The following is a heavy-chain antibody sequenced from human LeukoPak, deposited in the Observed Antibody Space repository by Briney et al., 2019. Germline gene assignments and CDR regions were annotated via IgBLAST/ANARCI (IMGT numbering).Heavy chain of an antibody. CDR2: INTDGSST. D-gene: IGHD5-18*01. CDR3: ASLDTALLKGGY. Sequence: GGSLKLSCAASGFTFSSYWMHWVRQAPGKGLVWVSRINTDGSSTSYADSVKGRFTISRDNAENSVYLQMNSLRAGDTALYYCASLDTALLKGGYWGQGTLVTVSS. CDR1: GFTFSSYW. J-gene: IGHJ4*02. V-gene: IGHV3-74*01.